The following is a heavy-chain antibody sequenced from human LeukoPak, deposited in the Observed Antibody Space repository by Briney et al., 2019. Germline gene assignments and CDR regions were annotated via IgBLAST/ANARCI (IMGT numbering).Heavy chain of an antibody. J-gene: IGHJ6*02. D-gene: IGHD3-3*01. CDR3: ARDAPLYYGEGYGMDV. CDR1: GFTFSSYA. Sequence: GSLRLSCAASGFTFSSYAMSWVRQAPGKGLEWVSVIYSGGSTYYADSVKGRFTISRDNSKNTLYLQMNSLRAEDTAVYYCARDAPLYYGEGYGMDVWGQGTTVTVSS. CDR2: IYSGGST. V-gene: IGHV3-53*01.